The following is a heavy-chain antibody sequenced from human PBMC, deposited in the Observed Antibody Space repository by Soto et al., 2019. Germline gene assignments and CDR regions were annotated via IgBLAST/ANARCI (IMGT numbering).Heavy chain of an antibody. CDR2: LYYRGST. J-gene: IGHJ4*02. CDR1: GASISSGGYY. CDR3: ARGSTVAAILFDY. Sequence: QVQLQESGPGLVTPSQTLSLTCTVSGASISSGGYYWSWIRQHPGKGLGWIGNLYYRGSTYYNPSLKGRGIISVDSSKNQFSLKLSSVTAADTAVYYCARGSTVAAILFDYWGQGTLVTVSS. D-gene: IGHD2-15*01. V-gene: IGHV4-31*03.